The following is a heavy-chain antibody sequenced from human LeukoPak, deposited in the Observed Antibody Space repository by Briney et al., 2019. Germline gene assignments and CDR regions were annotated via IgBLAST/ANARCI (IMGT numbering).Heavy chain of an antibody. CDR2: ISWNSGSI. CDR3: AKLAAPYYDSSGYYYFDY. Sequence: GGSLRLSCAASGFTFDDYAMHWVRQAPGKGLEWVSGISWNSGSIGYADSVKGRFTISRDNAKNSLYLQMNSLRAEDTALYYCAKLAAPYYDSSGYYYFDYWGQGTLVTVPS. V-gene: IGHV3-9*01. J-gene: IGHJ4*02. D-gene: IGHD3-22*01. CDR1: GFTFDDYA.